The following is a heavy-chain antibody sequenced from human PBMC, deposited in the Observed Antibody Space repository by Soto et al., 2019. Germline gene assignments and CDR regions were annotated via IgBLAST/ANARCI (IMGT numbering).Heavy chain of an antibody. V-gene: IGHV3-23*01. D-gene: IGHD3-22*01. Sequence: EVQLLESGGGLVQPGGSLRLSCAASGFTFSTYVMSWVRQAPGKGLEWVSAISGGGGSTYYADSAKGRFTISRDDSKNTLYLQMNSLRADDTAVYYCAKGSSASRPYYFDYWGQGTLVTVSS. CDR3: AKGSSASRPYYFDY. CDR2: ISGGGGST. J-gene: IGHJ4*02. CDR1: GFTFSTYV.